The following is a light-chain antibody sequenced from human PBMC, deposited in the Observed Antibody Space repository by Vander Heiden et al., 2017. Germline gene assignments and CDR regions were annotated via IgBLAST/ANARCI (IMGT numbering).Light chain of an antibody. J-gene: IGKJ4*01. CDR3: QQRSNWPPRT. CDR2: GAS. V-gene: IGKV3-11*01. CDR1: QSVSSY. Sequence: EIVLTQSPATLSLSPGERATLSCRASQSVSSYLAWYQQKPGQAPRLLIYGASNRATGIPASFSGSGSGTDFTLTISSLEPEDFAVYYCQQRSNWPPRTFGGGTKVEIK.